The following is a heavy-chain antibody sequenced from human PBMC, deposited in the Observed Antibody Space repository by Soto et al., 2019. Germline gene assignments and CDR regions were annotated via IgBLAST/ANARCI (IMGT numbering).Heavy chain of an antibody. J-gene: IGHJ4*02. D-gene: IGHD6-19*01. CDR2: IYTSGST. V-gene: IGHV4-4*07. CDR1: GGSIHDYY. CDR3: ARGPGIAVAGQRGFDY. Sequence: PSETLSLTCTVSGGSIHDYYWVWIRQPAGKGLEWIGRIYTSGSTNYNPSLKSRVTMSVETSKNQFSLKLSSVTAADAAVYYCARGPGIAVAGQRGFDYWGQGTLVTVSS.